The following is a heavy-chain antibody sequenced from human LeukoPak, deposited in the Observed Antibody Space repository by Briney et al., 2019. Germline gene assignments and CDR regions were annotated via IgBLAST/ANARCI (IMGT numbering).Heavy chain of an antibody. Sequence: GGSLRLSCAASGFSFSSYAMHWVRQAPGKGLGWVALISYDGSNKYYADSVKGRFTISRDNSKNTLYLQMNSLRAGDTAVYYCARELVVVTTISGHYWGQGTLVTVSS. CDR2: ISYDGSNK. J-gene: IGHJ4*02. CDR3: ARELVVVTTISGHY. V-gene: IGHV3-30-3*01. CDR1: GFSFSSYA. D-gene: IGHD2-21*02.